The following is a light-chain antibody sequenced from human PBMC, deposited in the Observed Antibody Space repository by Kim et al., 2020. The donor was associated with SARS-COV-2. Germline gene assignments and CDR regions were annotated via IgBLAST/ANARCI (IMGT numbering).Light chain of an antibody. CDR2: GSS. V-gene: IGKV3-15*01. Sequence: EIVMTQSPGTLSVSPGKRATLSCRASQSISVSLAWYQQKPGRAPRLLISGSSTRATGIPARFSGSGSGTEFTLSISSLQSEDFAVYYCQQYNYWPYTAGQGTKLEI. CDR3: QQYNYWPYT. J-gene: IGKJ2*01. CDR1: QSISVS.